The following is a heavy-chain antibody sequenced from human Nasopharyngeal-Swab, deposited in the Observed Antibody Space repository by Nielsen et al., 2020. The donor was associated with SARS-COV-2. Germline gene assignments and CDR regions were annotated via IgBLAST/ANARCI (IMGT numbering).Heavy chain of an antibody. V-gene: IGHV3-33*01. CDR3: ARGVRCSGGSCHDSEWFDP. CDR2: IWYDGSNK. Sequence: GESLKISCAASGFTFSSYGMHCVRQAPGKGLEWVAVIWYDGSNKYYADSVKGRFTISRDNSKNTLYLQMNSLRAEDTAVYYCARGVRCSGGSCHDSEWFDPWGQGTLVTVSS. D-gene: IGHD2-15*01. J-gene: IGHJ5*02. CDR1: GFTFSSYG.